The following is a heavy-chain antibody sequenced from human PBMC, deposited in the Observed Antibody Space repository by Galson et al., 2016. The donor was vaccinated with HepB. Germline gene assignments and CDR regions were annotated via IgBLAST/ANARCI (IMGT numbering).Heavy chain of an antibody. J-gene: IGHJ4*02. V-gene: IGHV2-26*01. CDR2: IFSNDEK. CDR3: VRIGEESPVTTYFFDY. D-gene: IGHD4-17*01. Sequence: PALVKPTQTLTLTCTVSGFSLSNARMGVSWIRQPPGKALEWLAHIFSNDEKSYITSLKSRVNISKDTSKSQVVLTMTNMDPVDTATYYCVRIGEESPVTTYFFDYWGQGTLVTVPS. CDR1: GFSLSNARMG.